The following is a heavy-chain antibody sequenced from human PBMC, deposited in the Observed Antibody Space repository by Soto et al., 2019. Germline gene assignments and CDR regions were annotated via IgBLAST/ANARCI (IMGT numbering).Heavy chain of an antibody. CDR2: IYYSGST. CDR3: ARTTYGDYVWFDP. J-gene: IGHJ5*02. D-gene: IGHD4-17*01. CDR1: GGSISSYY. V-gene: IGHV4-59*01. Sequence: QVQLQESGPGLVKPSETLSLTCTVSGGSISSYYWSWIRQPPGKGLEWIGYIYYSGSTNYNPSLKSRGTISVDTSKNQFSLKLSSVTAADTAVYYCARTTYGDYVWFDPWGQGTLVTVSS.